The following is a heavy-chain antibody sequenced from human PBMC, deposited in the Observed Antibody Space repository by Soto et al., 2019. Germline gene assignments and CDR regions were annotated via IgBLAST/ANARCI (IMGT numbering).Heavy chain of an antibody. J-gene: IGHJ3*01. Sequence: QITLKESGPTLVKPTQALTLTCSFSGFSLTTLGVGVAWVRQPPGKALEWLALIYWDDDRQYSPSLKTRLIITKDTSKNQVVLTMTNMDPVDTGTYYCAHSQLTTAANAFDVWGQGTIVTVSS. D-gene: IGHD1-1*01. V-gene: IGHV2-5*02. CDR3: AHSQLTTAANAFDV. CDR1: GFSLTTLGVG. CDR2: IYWDDDR.